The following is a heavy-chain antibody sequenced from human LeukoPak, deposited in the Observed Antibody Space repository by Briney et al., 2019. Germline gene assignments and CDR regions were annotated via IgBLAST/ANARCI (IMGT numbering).Heavy chain of an antibody. Sequence: PGGSLRLSCAASGFTFSSYSMNWVRQAPGKGLEWVSAISGSGGSTYYADSVKGRFTISRDNSKNTLYLQMNSLRAEDTAVYYCAKGSPWFGELLDYFDYWGQGTLVTVSS. D-gene: IGHD3-10*01. CDR1: GFTFSSYS. J-gene: IGHJ4*02. CDR2: ISGSGGST. CDR3: AKGSPWFGELLDYFDY. V-gene: IGHV3-23*01.